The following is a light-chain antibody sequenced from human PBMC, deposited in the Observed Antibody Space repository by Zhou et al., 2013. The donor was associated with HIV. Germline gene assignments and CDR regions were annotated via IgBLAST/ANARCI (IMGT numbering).Light chain of an antibody. J-gene: IGKJ1*01. CDR2: GAS. CDR3: QQCNSFPWT. CDR1: QSVSSN. Sequence: EIVMTQSPATLSVSPGERATLSCRASQSVSSNLAWYQQKPGQAPRLLIYGASTRATGVPASFSGSGSGTEFTLTISSMQSEDFAVYYCQQCNSFPWTFGQGTTVEIK. V-gene: IGKV3-15*01.